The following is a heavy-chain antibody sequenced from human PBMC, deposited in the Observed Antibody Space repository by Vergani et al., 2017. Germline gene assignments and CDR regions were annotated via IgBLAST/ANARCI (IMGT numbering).Heavy chain of an antibody. Sequence: QVQLVQSGAEVKKPGASVKVSCKASGYTFTSYGISWVRQAPGQGFEWMGWISAYNGNTNYAQKLQGRVTMTTDTSTSTAYMELRSLRSDDTAVYYCARDLVPDIVVVPAATALDYWGQGTLVTVSS. CDR1: GYTFTSYG. CDR3: ARDLVPDIVVVPAATALDY. D-gene: IGHD2-2*01. CDR2: ISAYNGNT. V-gene: IGHV1-18*01. J-gene: IGHJ4*02.